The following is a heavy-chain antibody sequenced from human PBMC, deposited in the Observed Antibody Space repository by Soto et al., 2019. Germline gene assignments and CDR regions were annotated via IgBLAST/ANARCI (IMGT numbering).Heavy chain of an antibody. D-gene: IGHD6-13*01. CDR2: IIPIFGTA. J-gene: IGHJ6*02. Sequence: ASVKVSCKASGGTFSSYAISWVRQAPGQGLEWMGGIIPIFGTANYAQKFQGRVTITADESTSTAYMELSSLRSEDTAVYYCARGVGSSWYLNGMDVWGQGTTVTVSS. V-gene: IGHV1-69*13. CDR1: GGTFSSYA. CDR3: ARGVGSSWYLNGMDV.